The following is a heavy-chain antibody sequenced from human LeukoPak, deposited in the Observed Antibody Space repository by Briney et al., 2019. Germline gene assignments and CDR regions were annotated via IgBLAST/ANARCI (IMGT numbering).Heavy chain of an antibody. CDR3: ARVLLGVALFNAFDI. V-gene: IGHV1-2*02. Sequence: GASVKVSCKASGYTFTGYNMHWVRQAPGQGLEWMGWINVHTGVAHYAQQFHGRVTMTRDTSISTAYMELSRLRSDDTAVYYCARVLLGVALFNAFDIWGQGTMVTVSS. D-gene: IGHD2-15*01. CDR1: GYTFTGYN. CDR2: INVHTGVA. J-gene: IGHJ3*02.